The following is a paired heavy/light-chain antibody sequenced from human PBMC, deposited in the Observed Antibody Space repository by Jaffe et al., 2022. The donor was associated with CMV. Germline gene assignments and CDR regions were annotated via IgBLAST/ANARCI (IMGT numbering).Light chain of an antibody. CDR3: QQSYTLPHT. Sequence: DIQMTQSPSSLSASVGDRVTITCRASQTISRYLNWYQWRPGRAPKLLIYAASSLQSGVPSRFSGSGSGSEFTLTISSLQPEDYATYYCQQSYTLPHTFGQGTKLEIK. J-gene: IGKJ2*01. CDR2: AAS. CDR1: QTISRY. V-gene: IGKV1-39*01.
Heavy chain of an antibody. CDR1: GDSMTGYY. D-gene: IGHD6-19*01. CDR2: IYTSGST. CDR3: ARQKAVAGDPFDY. V-gene: IGHV4-4*07. J-gene: IGHJ4*02. Sequence: QVQLQESGPGLVKPSETLSLTCSVSGDSMTGYYWNWIRQPAGKGLEWIGRIYTSGSTYYNPSLKSRVTMSIDTSKKQFSLEMSSVTAADTALYFCARQKAVAGDPFDYWGQGNLVTVSS.